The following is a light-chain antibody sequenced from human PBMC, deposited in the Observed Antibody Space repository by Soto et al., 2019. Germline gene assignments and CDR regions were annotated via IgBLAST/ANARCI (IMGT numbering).Light chain of an antibody. CDR2: KAS. CDR1: QSISSW. Sequence: DIQMTQSPSTLSASVGDRVTITCRASQSISSWLAWYQQKPGKAPKLLIYKASSLESGVPSRFSGSGSRTAFTLPISSLPPDDFAAYSYQQSNSYSRPFGQATQVDIK. J-gene: IGKJ1*01. V-gene: IGKV1-5*03. CDR3: QQSNSYSRP.